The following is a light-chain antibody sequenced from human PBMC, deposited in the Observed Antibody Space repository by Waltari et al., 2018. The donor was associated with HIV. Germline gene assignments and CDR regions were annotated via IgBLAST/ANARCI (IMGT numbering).Light chain of an antibody. J-gene: IGLJ2*01. V-gene: IGLV2-14*01. CDR3: SSYTSISTVI. Sequence: QSALTQPASVSGSPGQSITISCTGTSSDVGGYNRVSWYQQHLGKAPKLMIHEVSNRPSGVSNRFSGSKSGNTASLTISGLQAEDEADYYCSSYTSISTVIFGGGTKLTVL. CDR1: SSDVGGYNR. CDR2: EVS.